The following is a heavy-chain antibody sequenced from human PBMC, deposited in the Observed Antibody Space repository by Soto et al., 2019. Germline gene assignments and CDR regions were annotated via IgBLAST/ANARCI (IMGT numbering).Heavy chain of an antibody. CDR2: ISGIGGST. V-gene: IGHV3-23*01. CDR1: GFTFTDYA. Sequence: PGGSLRLSCAASGFTFTDYALSWVRQAPGKGLEWVATISGIGGSTYLADFVKGRLSISRDNSKNTVSLLMNSLRAEDTAVYFCARGSSGYISSWYYFDYWGRGTLVTVSS. J-gene: IGHJ4*02. D-gene: IGHD6-13*01. CDR3: ARGSSGYISSWYYFDY.